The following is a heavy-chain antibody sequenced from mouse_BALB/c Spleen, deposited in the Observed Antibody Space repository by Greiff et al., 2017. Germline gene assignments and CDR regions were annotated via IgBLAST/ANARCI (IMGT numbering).Heavy chain of an antibody. CDR1: GDSITSGY. CDR2: ISYSGST. V-gene: IGHV3-8*02. J-gene: IGHJ4*01. CDR3: ARYLGNPYAMDY. D-gene: IGHD2-1*01. Sequence: EVKLVESGPSLVKPSQTLSLTCSVTGDSITSGYWNWIRKFPGNKLEYMGYISYSGSTYYNPSLKSRISITRDTSKNQYYLQLNSVTTEDTATYYCARYLGNPYAMDYWGQGTSVTVSS.